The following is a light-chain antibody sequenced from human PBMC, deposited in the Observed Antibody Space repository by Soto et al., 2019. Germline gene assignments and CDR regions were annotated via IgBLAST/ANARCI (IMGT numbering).Light chain of an antibody. CDR3: QQYGSSPIT. CDR1: QSVSSSF. CDR2: GAS. V-gene: IGKV3-20*01. J-gene: IGKJ5*01. Sequence: EIVLTQSPGTLSLPPGERATLSCRASQSVSSSFLAWYQQKLGQAPRLLIYGASSRATGIPDRFSGSGSGTDFTLTISGLEPEDFAVYYCQQYGSSPITFGQGTRLEIK.